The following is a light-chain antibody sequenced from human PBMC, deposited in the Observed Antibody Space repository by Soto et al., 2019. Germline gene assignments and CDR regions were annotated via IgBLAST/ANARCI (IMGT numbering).Light chain of an antibody. CDR2: EVS. V-gene: IGLV2-8*01. CDR1: SSDVGGYNY. CDR3: QSYDNTLSARYV. J-gene: IGLJ1*01. Sequence: QSALTQPPSASGSPGQSVTISCTGTSSDVGGYNYVSWYQQHPGKAPKLMIYEVSKRPSGVPDRFSGSKSGNTASLTVSGLQAEDEGDYYCQSYDNTLSARYVFGTGTKLTVL.